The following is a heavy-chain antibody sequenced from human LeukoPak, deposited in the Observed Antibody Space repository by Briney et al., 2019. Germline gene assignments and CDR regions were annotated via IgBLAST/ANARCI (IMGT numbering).Heavy chain of an antibody. V-gene: IGHV3-23*01. CDR2: IRGSGGNT. J-gene: IGHJ4*02. D-gene: IGHD3-16*02. CDR3: AKDRWTGGLSTPTHDY. Sequence: PGGSLRLSCAASGFTFSSYALSWVRQAPEKGLEWVSAIRGSGGNTYYADSVKGRFTISRDNSKNTLYLQMNSLRAEDTAVYYCAKDRWTGGLSTPTHDYWGQGTLVTVSS. CDR1: GFTFSSYA.